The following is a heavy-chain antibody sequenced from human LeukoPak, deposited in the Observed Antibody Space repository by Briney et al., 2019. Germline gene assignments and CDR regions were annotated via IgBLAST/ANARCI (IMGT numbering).Heavy chain of an antibody. D-gene: IGHD5-24*01. V-gene: IGHV3-30*18. CDR3: AKDRRWREMATPLGY. CDR2: ISYDGSNK. Sequence: GGSLRLPCAASGFTFSSYGMHWVRQAPGKGLEWVAVISYDGSNKYYADSVKGRFTISRDNSKNTLYLQMNSLRAEDTAVYYCAKDRRWREMATPLGYWGQGTLVTVSS. CDR1: GFTFSSYG. J-gene: IGHJ4*02.